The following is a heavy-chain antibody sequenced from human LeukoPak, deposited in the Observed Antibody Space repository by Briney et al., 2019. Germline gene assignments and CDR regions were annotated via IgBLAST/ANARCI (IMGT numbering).Heavy chain of an antibody. CDR3: ASQGHHGKIVGTTLSYFYMDV. CDR2: IYYSGST. J-gene: IGHJ6*03. D-gene: IGHD1-26*01. V-gene: IGHV4-39*07. CDR1: GGSISSSSYY. Sequence: SETLSLTCTVSGGSISSSSYYWGWIRQPPGKGLEWIGSIYYSGSTYYNPSLKSRVTISVDTSKNQFSPKLSSVTAADTAFYYCASQGHHGKIVGTTLSYFYMDVWGKGTTVTVSS.